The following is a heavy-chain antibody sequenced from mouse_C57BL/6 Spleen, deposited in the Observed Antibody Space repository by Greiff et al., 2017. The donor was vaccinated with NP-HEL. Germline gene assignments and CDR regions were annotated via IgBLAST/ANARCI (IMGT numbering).Heavy chain of an antibody. Sequence: VQLQQSDAELVKPGASVKISCKVSGYTFTDHTIHWMKQRPEQGLEWIGYIYPRDGSTKYNEKFKGKATLTADKSSSTAYMQLNSLKSEDSAVYFCARPHTEDYYAMDYWGQGTSVTVSS. V-gene: IGHV1-78*01. CDR2: IYPRDGST. CDR3: ARPHTEDYYAMDY. D-gene: IGHD5-1-1*01. J-gene: IGHJ4*01. CDR1: GYTFTDHT.